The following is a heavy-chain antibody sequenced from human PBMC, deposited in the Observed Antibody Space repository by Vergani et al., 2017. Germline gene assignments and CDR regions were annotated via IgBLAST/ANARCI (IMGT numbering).Heavy chain of an antibody. Sequence: QLVQSGAEVKKPGASVKVSCKASGYTFTSSAMQWVRQARGQRLEWIGWIVVGSGNTNYAQKFQERVTITRDMSTSTAYMELSSLRSEDTAVYYCAAARRGDYYGMDVWGQGTTVTVSS. V-gene: IGHV1-58*02. CDR1: GYTFTSSA. J-gene: IGHJ6*02. D-gene: IGHD3-10*01. CDR3: AAARRGDYYGMDV. CDR2: IVVGSGNT.